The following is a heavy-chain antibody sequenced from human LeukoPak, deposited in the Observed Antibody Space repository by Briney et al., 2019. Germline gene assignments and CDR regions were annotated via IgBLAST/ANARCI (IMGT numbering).Heavy chain of an antibody. J-gene: IGHJ3*02. D-gene: IGHD2-15*01. CDR2: IYTSGST. V-gene: IGHV4-4*07. CDR3: ARQTNGAKIVADAFDI. Sequence: SSETLSLTCTVSGGSISSYYWSWIRQPAGKGLEWIGRIYTSGSTNYNPSLKSRVTMSVDTSKNQFSLKLSSVTAADTAVYYCARQTNGAKIVADAFDIWGQGTMVTVSS. CDR1: GGSISSYY.